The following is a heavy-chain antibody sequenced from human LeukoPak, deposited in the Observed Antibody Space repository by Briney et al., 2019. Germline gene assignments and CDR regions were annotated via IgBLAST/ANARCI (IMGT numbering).Heavy chain of an antibody. V-gene: IGHV3-7*01. D-gene: IGHD1-26*01. J-gene: IGHJ4*02. CDR2: IKEDGSAR. Sequence: GGSLRLSCAASGFTFSSYWLSWVRQAPGKGLEWVANIKEDGSARHYVDSVKGRFTISRDNAKKSPYLQMSSLRAEDTAVYYCAIAAGWEQAYWGQGTLVTVSS. CDR3: AIAAGWEQAY. CDR1: GFTFSSYW.